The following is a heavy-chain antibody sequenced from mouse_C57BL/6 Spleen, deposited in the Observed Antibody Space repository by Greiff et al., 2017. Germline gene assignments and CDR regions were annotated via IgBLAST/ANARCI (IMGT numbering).Heavy chain of an antibody. CDR1: GFTFSSYA. J-gene: IGHJ1*03. V-gene: IGHV5-4*01. CDR3: AREGGIYDGYYGYFDV. CDR2: ISDGGSYT. D-gene: IGHD2-3*01. Sequence: EVNVVESGGGLVKPGGSLKLSCAASGFTFSSYAMSWVRQTPEKRLEWVATISDGGSYTYYPDNVKGRFTISRDNAKNNLYLQMSHLKSEDTAMYYCAREGGIYDGYYGYFDVWGTGTTVTVSS.